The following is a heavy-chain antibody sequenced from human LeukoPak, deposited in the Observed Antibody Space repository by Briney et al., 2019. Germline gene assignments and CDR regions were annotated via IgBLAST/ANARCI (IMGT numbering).Heavy chain of an antibody. V-gene: IGHV3-48*01. CDR2: ISSDRRNI. CDR3: ARDLNWACDY. J-gene: IGHJ4*02. CDR1: GYSFSNYG. Sequence: PGGSLRLSCAASGYSFSNYGLKWVRQAPGKGLGWVSYISSDRRNIYYADSVKGRFTISRDNAENSLYLQMNSLRAEDTAVYYCARDLNWACDYWGQGTLVTVSS. D-gene: IGHD7-27*01.